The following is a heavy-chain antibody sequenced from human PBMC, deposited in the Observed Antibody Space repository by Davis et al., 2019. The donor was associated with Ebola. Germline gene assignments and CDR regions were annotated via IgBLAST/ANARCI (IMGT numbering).Heavy chain of an antibody. Sequence: SETLSLTCAFYGGSFTYYYWSWIRQPPGKGLEWVGEFNHNGNTNYNPSLKSRVSMSVDTSKKQFSLKVTSVTAADTAVYYCARGLFWSGLDVWGQGTTVTVSS. CDR3: ARGLFWSGLDV. V-gene: IGHV4-34*01. J-gene: IGHJ6*02. CDR2: FNHNGNT. CDR1: GGSFTYYY. D-gene: IGHD1-1*01.